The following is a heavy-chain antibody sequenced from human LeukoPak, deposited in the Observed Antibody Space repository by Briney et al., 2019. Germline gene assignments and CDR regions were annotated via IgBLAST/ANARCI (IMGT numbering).Heavy chain of an antibody. J-gene: IGHJ4*02. CDR3: ARAIAVAGTESHDY. V-gene: IGHV3-30*04. CDR2: ISYDGSNK. CDR1: GFTFSSYA. D-gene: IGHD6-19*01. Sequence: PGGSLRLSCAASGFTFSSYAMHWVRQAPGKGPEWVAVISYDGSNKYYADSVKGRFTISRDNSKNTLYLQMNSLRAEDTAVYYCARAIAVAGTESHDYWGQGTLVTVSS.